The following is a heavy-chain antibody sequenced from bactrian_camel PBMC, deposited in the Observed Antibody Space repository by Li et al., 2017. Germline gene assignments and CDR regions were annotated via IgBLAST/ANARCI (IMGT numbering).Heavy chain of an antibody. V-gene: IGHV3S57*01. J-gene: IGHJ6*01. D-gene: IGHD5*01. CDR1: TYSHRPYC. CDR3: ALDYRPCAVSTRGADFRY. Sequence: QVQLVGSGGGAVMAGGSLRLSCEATTYSHRPYCMGWFRQAPGKDREGVAVIGNDGSTTYGDSVKGRFTISKDNDKNTLYLQMNTLKPEDTAMYYCALDYRPCAVSTRGADFRYWGQGTQVTVS. CDR2: IGNDGST.